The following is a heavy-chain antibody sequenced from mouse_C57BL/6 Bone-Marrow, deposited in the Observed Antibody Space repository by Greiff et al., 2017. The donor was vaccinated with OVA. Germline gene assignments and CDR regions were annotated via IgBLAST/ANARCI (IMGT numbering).Heavy chain of an antibody. CDR1: GFSLTSYG. J-gene: IGHJ2*01. D-gene: IGHD2-9*01. V-gene: IGHV2-5*01. Sequence: VQLQQSGPGLVQPSPSLSITCTASGFSLTSYGVNWVSQSPGKGLEWLGVIWRGGSTDNKASIMSRLRITKDNSKSEVFLKMNSLQADDTAIYYCAKNAFYGYFDYWGQGTTLTVSS. CDR3: AKNAFYGYFDY. CDR2: IWRGGST.